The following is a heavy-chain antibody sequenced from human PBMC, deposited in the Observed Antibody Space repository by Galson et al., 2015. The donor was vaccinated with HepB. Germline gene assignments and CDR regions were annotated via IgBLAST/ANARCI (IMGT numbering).Heavy chain of an antibody. CDR1: GGTFSSYA. CDR3: ARGIGYCGGDCYSGYWYLDL. V-gene: IGHV1-69*13. J-gene: IGHJ2*01. Sequence: SVKVSCKASGGTFSSYAISWVRQAPGQGLEWMGGIIPIFGTANYAQEFQGRVTITADESTSTAYMELSSLRSEDTAVYYCARGIGYCGGDCYSGYWYLDLWGRGTLVTVSS. D-gene: IGHD2-21*02. CDR2: IIPIFGTA.